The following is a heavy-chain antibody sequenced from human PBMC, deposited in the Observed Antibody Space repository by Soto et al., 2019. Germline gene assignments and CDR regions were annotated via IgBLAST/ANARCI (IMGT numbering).Heavy chain of an antibody. CDR1: GYTFTDYY. V-gene: IGHV1-2*02. D-gene: IGHD3-10*01. CDR3: ARKVSGSTGRPDLWYFDL. CDR2: MNPNSGDT. J-gene: IGHJ2*01. Sequence: QVQLVQSGAEVRKPGASVKVSCKTSGYTFTDYYIQWVRQAPGQGLEWVGWMNPNSGDTNYAQKFRGRFTISRDNSKNTLYLQMNTLRAEDTAVYYCARKVSGSTGRPDLWYFDLWGRGTLVTVSS.